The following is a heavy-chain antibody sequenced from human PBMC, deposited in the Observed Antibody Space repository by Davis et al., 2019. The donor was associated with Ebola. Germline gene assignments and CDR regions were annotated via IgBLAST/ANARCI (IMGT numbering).Heavy chain of an antibody. Sequence: PSETLSLTCTVSGGSISSGGYYWSWIRQHPGKGLEWIGYIYYSGSTYYNPSLKSRVTISVDTSKNQFSLKLSSVTAADTAVYYCARSYFLGANWFDPWGQGTLVTVSS. J-gene: IGHJ5*02. CDR3: ARSYFLGANWFDP. CDR1: GGSISSGGYY. D-gene: IGHD3-3*01. V-gene: IGHV4-31*03. CDR2: IYYSGST.